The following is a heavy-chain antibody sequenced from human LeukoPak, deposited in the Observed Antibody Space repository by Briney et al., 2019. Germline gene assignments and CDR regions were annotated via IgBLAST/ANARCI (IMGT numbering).Heavy chain of an antibody. V-gene: IGHV4-4*07. D-gene: IGHD3-10*01. Sequence: SETLSLTCTVSGGSISSYYWSWIRQPAGKGLGWIGRIYTSGSTNYNPSLKSRVTMSVDTSKNQFSLKLSSVTAADTAVYYCAVNYYGSGSYGRGLYYFDYWGQGTLVTVSS. J-gene: IGHJ4*02. CDR1: GGSISSYY. CDR2: IYTSGST. CDR3: AVNYYGSGSYGRGLYYFDY.